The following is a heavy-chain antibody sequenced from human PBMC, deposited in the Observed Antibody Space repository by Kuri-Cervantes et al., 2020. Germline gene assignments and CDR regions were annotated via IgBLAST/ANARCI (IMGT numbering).Heavy chain of an antibody. D-gene: IGHD2-2*01. CDR2: IYYSGST. Sequence: LRLSCTVSGGSISSGGYYWSWIRQHPGKGLEWIGYIYYSGSTYYNPSLKSRVTISVDTSKNEFSLKLSSVTAADTAVYFCARQRLGYCTSTNCSKEEGYYYYYMDVWGGGTTVTVSS. CDR1: GGSISSGGYY. CDR3: ARQRLGYCTSTNCSKEEGYYYYYMDV. J-gene: IGHJ6*03. V-gene: IGHV4-31*03.